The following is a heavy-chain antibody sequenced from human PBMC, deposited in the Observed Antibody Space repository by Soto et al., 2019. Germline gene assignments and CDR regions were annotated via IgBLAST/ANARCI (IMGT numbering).Heavy chain of an antibody. D-gene: IGHD6-19*01. Sequence: QLQLQESGSGLVKPSQTLSLTCAFSGGSISSGGYSWSWIRQPPGKGLEWIGYIYHSGSTYYNPFLKTRVTISVDRSKNQFSLKLSSVTAADTAVYYCARAGGLGAVAADYWGQGTLVTVSS. CDR2: IYHSGST. CDR3: ARAGGLGAVAADY. CDR1: GGSISSGGYS. J-gene: IGHJ4*02. V-gene: IGHV4-30-2*01.